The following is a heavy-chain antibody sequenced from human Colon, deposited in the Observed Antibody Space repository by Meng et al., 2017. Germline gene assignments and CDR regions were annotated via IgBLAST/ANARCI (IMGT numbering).Heavy chain of an antibody. J-gene: IGHJ4*02. CDR2: IWYDGSNK. CDR3: ARDDGVNSAVY. Sequence: VGAGGGVAQAVRPFLGSIGAAGFSFSTYGMHWVGQAPGKGLEWLAVIWYDGSNKYYADSGKGRFTVSRDNPKNTVYLQMNSLRAEDTAVYYCARDDGVNSAVYWGQGTLVTVSS. D-gene: IGHD4-23*01. CDR1: GFSFSTYG. V-gene: IGHV3-33*01.